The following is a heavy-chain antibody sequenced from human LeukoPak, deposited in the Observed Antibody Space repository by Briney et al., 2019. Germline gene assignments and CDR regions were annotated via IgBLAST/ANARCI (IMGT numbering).Heavy chain of an antibody. V-gene: IGHV3-48*01. CDR1: GFTFSSYS. D-gene: IGHD3-10*01. J-gene: IGHJ6*02. Sequence: GGSLRLPCAASGFTFSSYSMNWVRQAPGKGLEWLSYISSSSSTIYYADSVKGRFTISRDNAKNSLYLQMNSLRAEDTAVYYCARADYGSGSSYGMDVWGQGTTVTVSS. CDR2: ISSSSSTI. CDR3: ARADYGSGSSYGMDV.